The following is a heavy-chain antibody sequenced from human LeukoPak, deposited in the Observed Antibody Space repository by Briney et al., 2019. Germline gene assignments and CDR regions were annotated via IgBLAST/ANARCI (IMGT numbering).Heavy chain of an antibody. CDR1: GFTFSSYA. J-gene: IGHJ4*02. CDR3: AKDPGLLFVVVPAAIEDHIDY. CDR2: ISGSGGST. V-gene: IGHV3-23*01. D-gene: IGHD2-2*01. Sequence: GGSLRLSCAASGFTFSSYALSWVRPAPGKGLEWVSAISGSGGSTYYADSVKGRVTISRVNSKNTQYLQMNSLRAEDTAVCYCAKDPGLLFVVVPAAIEDHIDYWGQGTLVTVSS.